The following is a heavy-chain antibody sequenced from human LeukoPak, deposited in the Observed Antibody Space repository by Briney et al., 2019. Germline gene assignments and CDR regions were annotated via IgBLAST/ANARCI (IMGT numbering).Heavy chain of an antibody. Sequence: SETLSLTCTVSGGSISSYYWSWIRQPPGKGLEWIGYIYYSGSTNYNPSLKSRVTISVDTSKNQFSLKLSSVTAADTAVYYCARAKQWLGLYYFDYWGQGTLVTVSS. V-gene: IGHV4-59*01. J-gene: IGHJ4*02. CDR3: ARAKQWLGLYYFDY. CDR1: GGSISSYY. D-gene: IGHD6-19*01. CDR2: IYYSGST.